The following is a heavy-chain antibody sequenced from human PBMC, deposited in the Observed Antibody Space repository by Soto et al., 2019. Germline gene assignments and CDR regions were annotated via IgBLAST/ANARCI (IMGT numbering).Heavy chain of an antibody. CDR2: LYLRDSNA. V-gene: IGHV5-51*01. D-gene: IGHD6-19*01. J-gene: IGHJ3*02. Sequence: GQALKISCKVSARTFITHWIAWVRQMPGKGLAWMGILYLRDSNASYCPSFAGHVTISADKSITPAYLHWSSLEASDSAVYYRARQGDMAATPADAFDIWGQGTLVTVSS. CDR1: ARTFITHW. CDR3: ARQGDMAATPADAFDI.